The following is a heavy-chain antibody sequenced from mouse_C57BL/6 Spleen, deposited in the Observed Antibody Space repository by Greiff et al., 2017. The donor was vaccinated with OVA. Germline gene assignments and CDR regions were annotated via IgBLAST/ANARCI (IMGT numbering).Heavy chain of an antibody. J-gene: IGHJ3*01. Sequence: EVKLVESGGGLVQPGGSMTLSCAASGFTFSDAWMDWVRQSPEKGLEWVAEIRNKANNHATYYAESVKGRFTISRDDSKSSVYLQMNSLRAEDTGIYYCTTTLYYDYDPFAYWGQGTLVTVSA. D-gene: IGHD2-4*01. CDR1: GFTFSDAW. CDR2: IRNKANNHAT. CDR3: TTTLYYDYDPFAY. V-gene: IGHV6-6*01.